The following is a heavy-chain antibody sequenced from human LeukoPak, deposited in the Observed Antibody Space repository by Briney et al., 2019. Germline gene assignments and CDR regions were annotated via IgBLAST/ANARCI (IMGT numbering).Heavy chain of an antibody. V-gene: IGHV1-2*02. CDR2: INPNSGGT. CDR1: GYTFTGYY. J-gene: IGHJ6*03. D-gene: IGHD6-6*01. Sequence: ASVKVSCKASGYTFTGYYMHWVRQAPGQVLEWMGWINPNSGGTNYAQKIQGRVTMTRDTSISTAYMELSRLRSDDTAVYYCASRSDSSSSALRGERYYYMDVWGKGTTVTVSS. CDR3: ASRSDSSSSALRGERYYYMDV.